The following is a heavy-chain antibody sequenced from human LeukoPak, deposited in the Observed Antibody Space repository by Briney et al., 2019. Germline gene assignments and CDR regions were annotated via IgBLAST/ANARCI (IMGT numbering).Heavy chain of an antibody. J-gene: IGHJ4*02. CDR1: GGSISSYY. D-gene: IGHD6-13*01. Sequence: SSETLSLTCSVSGGSISSYYWSWIRQPPGKGLEWIGYIYYSGTTNYNPSLKSRVTISVDTSKNQFSLKLSSVTAADTAVYYCARGVYIAAAQYGYWGQGTLATVSS. CDR3: ARGVYIAAAQYGY. CDR2: IYYSGTT. V-gene: IGHV4-59*01.